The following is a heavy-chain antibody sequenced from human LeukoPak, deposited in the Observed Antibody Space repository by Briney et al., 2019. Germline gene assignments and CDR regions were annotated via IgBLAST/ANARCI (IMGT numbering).Heavy chain of an antibody. CDR2: INPESGGT. J-gene: IGHJ4*02. D-gene: IGHD6-19*01. CDR3: ARPSTVSSSGIDY. V-gene: IGHV1-2*02. CDR1: GYTFTGYY. Sequence: ASVKVSCKASGYTFTGYYTHWVRQAPGQGLEWMGWINPESGGTNYAQKFQGRVTMTRDTSISTAYMELSRLRSDDTAVYYCARPSTVSSSGIDYWGQGTLVTVSS.